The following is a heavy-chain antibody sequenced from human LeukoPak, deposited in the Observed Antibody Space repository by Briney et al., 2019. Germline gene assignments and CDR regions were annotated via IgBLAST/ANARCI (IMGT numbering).Heavy chain of an antibody. V-gene: IGHV4-39*07. CDR3: ARVVGNLPPYFDY. D-gene: IGHD2-2*01. CDR2: IYYSGST. J-gene: IGHJ4*02. Sequence: SETLSLTCTVSGGSISSSSYYWGWIRQPPGKGLEWIGSIYYSGSTYYNPSLKSRVTISVDTSKNQFSLKLSSVTAADTAVYYCARVVGNLPPYFDYWGQGTLVTVSS. CDR1: GGSISSSSYY.